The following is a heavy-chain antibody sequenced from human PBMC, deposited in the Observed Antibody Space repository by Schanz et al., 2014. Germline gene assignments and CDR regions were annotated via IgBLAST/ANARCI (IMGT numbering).Heavy chain of an antibody. V-gene: IGHV4-39*07. Sequence: QVQLQESGPGLVKPSENLSLTCTVSDGSISSSSYYWGWIRQPPGKGLEWIGSIYQSGTTNYNPSLGSRVTISVDKSKNQFSLILSSMTAADTAVYYCTRSTLWSYDVWGRGTMVIVSS. CDR1: DGSISSSSYY. CDR2: IYQSGTT. CDR3: TRSTLWSYDV. D-gene: IGHD2-21*01. J-gene: IGHJ3*01.